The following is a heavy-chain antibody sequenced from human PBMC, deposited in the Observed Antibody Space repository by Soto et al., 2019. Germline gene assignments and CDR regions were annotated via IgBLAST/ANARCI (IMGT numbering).Heavy chain of an antibody. CDR3: AKYKYGIAVADRFDY. D-gene: IGHD6-19*01. CDR2: ISGSGGST. CDR1: GFTFSSYA. J-gene: IGHJ4*02. V-gene: IGHV3-23*01. Sequence: GGSLRLSCAASGFTFSSYAMSWVRQASGKGLEWVSAISGSGGSTYYADSVKGRFTISRDNSKNTLYLQMNSLRAEDTAVYYCAKYKYGIAVADRFDYWGQGTLVTVSS.